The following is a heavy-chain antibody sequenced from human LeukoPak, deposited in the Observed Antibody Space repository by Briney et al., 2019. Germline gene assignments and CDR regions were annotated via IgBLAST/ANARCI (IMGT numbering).Heavy chain of an antibody. V-gene: IGHV3-23*01. J-gene: IGHJ3*02. D-gene: IGHD3-22*01. CDR2: ISGSGGST. Sequence: PGGSLRLSCAASGFTFSSYAMSWVRQAPGKGLEWVSAISGSGGSTYYADSVKGRFTISRDNSKNTLYLQMNSLRAEDTAAYYCAKDLVYDSSGYYTPGAFDIWGQGTMVTVSS. CDR3: AKDLVYDSSGYYTPGAFDI. CDR1: GFTFSSYA.